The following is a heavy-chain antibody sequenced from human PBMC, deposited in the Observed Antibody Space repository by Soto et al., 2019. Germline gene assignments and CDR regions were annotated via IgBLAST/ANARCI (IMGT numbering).Heavy chain of an antibody. CDR2: ISAYNGNT. CDR1: GYTFTSYG. Sequence: GASVKVSCKASGYTFTSYGISWVRQSPGQGLEWMGWISAYNGNTNYAQKLQGRVTMTTDTSTSTAYMELRSLRSDDTAVYYCARGITMVRGVIRPPPPNAFEIWGQGTMVTVSS. CDR3: ARGITMVRGVIRPPPPNAFEI. D-gene: IGHD3-10*01. V-gene: IGHV1-18*04. J-gene: IGHJ3*02.